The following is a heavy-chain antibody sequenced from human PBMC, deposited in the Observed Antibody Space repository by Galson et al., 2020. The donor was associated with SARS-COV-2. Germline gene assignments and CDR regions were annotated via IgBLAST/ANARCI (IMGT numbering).Heavy chain of an antibody. CDR3: GRDGGGGLDLFDY. CDR2: TYYRSKWYN. D-gene: IGHD3-16*01. CDR1: GDRVSSNSAA. Sequence: SQTLSLTCAIPGDRVSSNSAAWNWTRQSPSRGLEWLGRTYYRSKWYNDYAVSVKSRITINADTSKDQFSLQLNSVTPEDTAVYYCGRDGGGGLDLFDYWGQGTLVTVSS. V-gene: IGHV6-1*01. J-gene: IGHJ4*02.